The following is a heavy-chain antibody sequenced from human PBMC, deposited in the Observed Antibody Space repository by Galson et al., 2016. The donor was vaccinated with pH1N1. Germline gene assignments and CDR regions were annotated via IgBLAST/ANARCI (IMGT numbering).Heavy chain of an antibody. Sequence: SLRLSCAASGFIFSTYRMHWVRQAPGKGLEWVAHIDTASSIIYYVESVKGRFAISRDNAKNSLYLQLSSLRAEDTAVYYCARESGDSSGYRHFDFWGPGTLVTVSS. CDR2: IDTASSII. J-gene: IGHJ4*02. V-gene: IGHV3-48*01. CDR3: ARESGDSSGYRHFDF. CDR1: GFIFSTYR. D-gene: IGHD3-22*01.